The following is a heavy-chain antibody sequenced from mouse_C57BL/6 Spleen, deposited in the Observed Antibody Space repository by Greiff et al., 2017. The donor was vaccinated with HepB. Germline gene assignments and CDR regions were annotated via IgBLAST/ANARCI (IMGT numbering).Heavy chain of an antibody. CDR1: GYAFSSYW. CDR3: ARGDYGSTLDY. CDR2: IYPGDGAT. Sequence: QVQLKESGAELVKPGASVKISCKASGYAFSSYWMNWVKQRPGKGLEWIGQIYPGDGATNYNGKFKGKATLTADKSSSTAYMQLSSLTSEDSAVYFCARGDYGSTLDYWGQGTTLTVAS. V-gene: IGHV1-80*01. D-gene: IGHD1-1*01. J-gene: IGHJ2*01.